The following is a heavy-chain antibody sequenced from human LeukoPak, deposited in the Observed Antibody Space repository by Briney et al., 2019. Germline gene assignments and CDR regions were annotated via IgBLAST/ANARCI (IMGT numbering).Heavy chain of an antibody. Sequence: GGSLRLSCVASGFTFTNYWMHWVRQAPGKGLGWVARMDSDAGSTSYADSVKGRFTISRDNAKKTLYLQMNSLRAEDTAVYYCARGPDYGGPLRGQGTLVTVSP. D-gene: IGHD4-23*01. J-gene: IGHJ4*02. V-gene: IGHV3-74*01. CDR2: MDSDAGST. CDR1: GFTFTNYW. CDR3: ARGPDYGGPL.